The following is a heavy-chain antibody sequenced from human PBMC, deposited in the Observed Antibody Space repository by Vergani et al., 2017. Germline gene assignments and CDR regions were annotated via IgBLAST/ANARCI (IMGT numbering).Heavy chain of an antibody. CDR2: IYPADSDT. CDR3: ARHTTYTDS. Sequence: EVELVQSGPEMRKPGESLTIPCKGSEYSFGNYWIGWVSQMPGKGLEWMGIIYPADSDTSYSPSFQGQVTISADKSISTAFLQWDSLKASDTALYYCARHTTYTDSWGQGTLVTVSS. V-gene: IGHV5-51*01. CDR1: EYSFGNYW. J-gene: IGHJ4*02. D-gene: IGHD1-1*01.